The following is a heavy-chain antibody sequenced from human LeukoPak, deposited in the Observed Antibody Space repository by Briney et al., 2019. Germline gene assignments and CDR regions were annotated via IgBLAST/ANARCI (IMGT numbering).Heavy chain of an antibody. V-gene: IGHV3-23*01. CDR2: ISGSGGST. D-gene: IGHD3-10*01. Sequence: GGSLRLSCAASGFTFSSYAMSWVRQAPGKGLEWVSAISGSGGSTYYADSVKGRFTVSRDNSKNTLYLQMNSLRAEDTAVYYCAKKGGSGSTPFDYWGQGTLVTVSS. CDR1: GFTFSSYA. J-gene: IGHJ4*02. CDR3: AKKGGSGSTPFDY.